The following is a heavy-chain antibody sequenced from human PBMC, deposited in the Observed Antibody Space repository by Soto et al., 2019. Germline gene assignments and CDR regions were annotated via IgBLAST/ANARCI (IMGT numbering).Heavy chain of an antibody. D-gene: IGHD3-22*01. Sequence: GGSLRLSCAASGFTFATYTMNWVRQAPGKGLEWVSGISGSGGSTYYADSVKGRFTISRDNSKNTLYLQMNSLRAEDTAVYYCAKAYDSSGYYTSFFDYWGQGTLVTVSS. V-gene: IGHV3-23*01. CDR2: ISGSGGST. CDR1: GFTFATYT. CDR3: AKAYDSSGYYTSFFDY. J-gene: IGHJ4*02.